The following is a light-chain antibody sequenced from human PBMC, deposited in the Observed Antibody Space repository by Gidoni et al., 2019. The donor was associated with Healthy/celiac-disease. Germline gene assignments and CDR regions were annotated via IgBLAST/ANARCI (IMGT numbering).Light chain of an antibody. CDR3: SSYTSSSLWV. V-gene: IGLV2-14*01. CDR1: SSDVGGYNY. J-gene: IGLJ3*02. Sequence: NISCTGTSSDVGGYNYVSWYQQHPGKAPKLMIYEVSNRPSGVPDRFSGSKSGNTASLTISGLQAEDEADYYCSSYTSSSLWVFGGGTKLTVL. CDR2: EVS.